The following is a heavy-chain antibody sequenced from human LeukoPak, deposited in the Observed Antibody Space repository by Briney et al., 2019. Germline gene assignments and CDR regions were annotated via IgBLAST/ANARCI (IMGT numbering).Heavy chain of an antibody. CDR1: GYTFTDYS. CDR2: INPSNGGT. V-gene: IGHV1-2*02. D-gene: IGHD2/OR15-2a*01. Sequence: AASVKVSCKPSGYTFTDYSIHWLRQVPGQGPEWIGWINPSNGGTNYAQTFQGRVTMTRDTSITTAYMELSRLRSDDTAVYYCARDLYCNSPKCYSNWFDTWGQGTLVTVSS. CDR3: ARDLYCNSPKCYSNWFDT. J-gene: IGHJ5*02.